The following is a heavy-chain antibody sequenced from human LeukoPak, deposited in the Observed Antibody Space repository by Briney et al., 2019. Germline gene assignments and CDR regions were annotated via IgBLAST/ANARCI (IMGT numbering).Heavy chain of an antibody. CDR1: GFTFSSYS. Sequence: GGSLRLSCAASGFTFSSYSMNWVCQAPGKGLEWVSYISSSSSTIYYADSVKGRFTISRDNAKNSLYLQMNSLRAEDTAVYYCASLRRTSSDAFDIWGQGTMVTVSS. V-gene: IGHV3-48*01. CDR3: ASLRRTSSDAFDI. J-gene: IGHJ3*02. CDR2: ISSSSSTI.